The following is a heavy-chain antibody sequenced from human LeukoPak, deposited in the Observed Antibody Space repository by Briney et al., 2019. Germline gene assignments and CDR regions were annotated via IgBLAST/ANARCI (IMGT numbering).Heavy chain of an antibody. J-gene: IGHJ3*02. Sequence: SQTLSLTCTVSGGSISSGSYYWSWIRQPAGKGLEWIGRIYTSGSTNYNPSLKSRVTMSVDTSKNQFSLKLSSVTAADTAVYYCARGSGSYYGAFDIWGQGTMVTVSS. V-gene: IGHV4-61*02. CDR3: ARGSGSYYGAFDI. CDR2: IYTSGST. D-gene: IGHD1-26*01. CDR1: GGSISSGSYY.